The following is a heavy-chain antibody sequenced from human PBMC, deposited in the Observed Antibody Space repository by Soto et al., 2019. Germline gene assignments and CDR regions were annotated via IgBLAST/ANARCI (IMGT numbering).Heavy chain of an antibody. V-gene: IGHV3-7*01. D-gene: IGHD4-17*01. Sequence: EVNLVESGGGLVQPGGSLRLSCAASEFTFSQHWMSWVRQALGKGLEWVADIKPDGSEKYYVDSVKGRFTISRDNAKNSVYLQMNSPRAEDTAVYYCARGHYGRDYWGQGTLVTVSS. CDR3: ARGHYGRDY. CDR1: EFTFSQHW. J-gene: IGHJ4*02. CDR2: IKPDGSEK.